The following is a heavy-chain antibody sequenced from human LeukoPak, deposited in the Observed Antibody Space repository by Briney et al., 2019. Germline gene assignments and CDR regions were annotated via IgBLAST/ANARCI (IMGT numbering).Heavy chain of an antibody. CDR1: GFTLSSYG. D-gene: IGHD4-17*01. Sequence: PGGSLRLSCAASGFTLSSYGMHWVRQAPGKGLEWVAVISYDGSNKYYADSVKGRFTISRDNSKNTLYLQMNSLRAEDTAVYYCAKGDYGDYVEYFQHWGQGALVTVSS. CDR3: AKGDYGDYVEYFQH. CDR2: ISYDGSNK. J-gene: IGHJ1*01. V-gene: IGHV3-30*18.